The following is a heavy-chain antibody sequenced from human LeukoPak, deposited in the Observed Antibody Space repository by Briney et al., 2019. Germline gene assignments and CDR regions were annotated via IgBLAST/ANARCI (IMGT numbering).Heavy chain of an antibody. CDR3: ARDPRYCSGGGCPTRFYYFDY. D-gene: IGHD2-15*01. CDR2: ISAYNGNT. CDR1: GYTFTSYG. V-gene: IGHV1-18*01. Sequence: GASVKVSCKASGYTFTSYGISWVRQAPGQGLEWMGWISAYNGNTNYAQKLQGRVTMTTDTSTSTAYMELRSLRSDDTAVYYCARDPRYCSGGGCPTRFYYFDYWGQGTLVTVSS. J-gene: IGHJ4*02.